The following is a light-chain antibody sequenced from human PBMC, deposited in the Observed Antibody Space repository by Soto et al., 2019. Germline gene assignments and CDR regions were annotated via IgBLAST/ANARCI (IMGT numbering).Light chain of an antibody. V-gene: IGLV2-23*03. CDR1: SSDVGSYNL. CDR3: CSYAGSSTLDVV. J-gene: IGLJ2*01. Sequence: QSALTQPASVSGSPGQSITISCTGTSSDVGSYNLVSWYQQQPGKAPKLMIYEGSKRPSGVSNRFSGSKSGNTASLTISGLQAEDEADDYCCSYAGSSTLDVVFGGGTKLTVL. CDR2: EGS.